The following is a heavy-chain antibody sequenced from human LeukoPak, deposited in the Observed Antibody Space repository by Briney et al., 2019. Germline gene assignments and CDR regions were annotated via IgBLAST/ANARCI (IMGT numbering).Heavy chain of an antibody. Sequence: GGSLRLSCAASGFTFSSYGMSWVRQAPGKGLEWVSATSGSGGSTYYADSVKGRFTISRDNSKNTLYLQMNSLRAEDTAVYYCAKDGDTLYYYGSGSYYKDYWGQGTLVTVSS. CDR3: AKDGDTLYYYGSGSYYKDY. CDR1: GFTFSSYG. V-gene: IGHV3-23*01. J-gene: IGHJ4*02. D-gene: IGHD3-10*01. CDR2: TSGSGGST.